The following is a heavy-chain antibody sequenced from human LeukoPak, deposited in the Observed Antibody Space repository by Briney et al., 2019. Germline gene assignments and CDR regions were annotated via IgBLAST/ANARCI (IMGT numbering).Heavy chain of an antibody. Sequence: PGGSLRLSCAASGFTFSRYWMHWVRQAPGKGLVWVSRINSDGSSTTYAVSVKGRFTISRDNAKNTLYLQMNSLRAEDTAVYYCARGYSYGYSDYWGQGTLVTVSS. J-gene: IGHJ4*02. CDR1: GFTFSRYW. V-gene: IGHV3-74*01. CDR3: ARGYSYGYSDY. CDR2: INSDGSST. D-gene: IGHD5-18*01.